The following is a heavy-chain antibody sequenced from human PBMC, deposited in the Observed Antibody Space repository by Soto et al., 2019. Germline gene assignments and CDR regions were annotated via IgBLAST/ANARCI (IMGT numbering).Heavy chain of an antibody. Sequence: GESLKISCKGFGYSFSNHWIGWVRQMPGKGLEWMGIIDLSNSGARYSPSFQGQVAISADESISTVYLQWSSLKASDTAMYYCARRTSTSGWRHYFDYWGQGTLVTVSS. CDR3: ARRTSTSGWRHYFDY. CDR1: GYSFSNHW. V-gene: IGHV5-51*01. D-gene: IGHD6-19*01. J-gene: IGHJ4*02. CDR2: IDLSNSGA.